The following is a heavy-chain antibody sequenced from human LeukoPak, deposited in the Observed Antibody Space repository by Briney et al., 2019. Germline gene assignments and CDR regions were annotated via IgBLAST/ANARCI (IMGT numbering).Heavy chain of an antibody. Sequence: GGSLRVSCVGSQSIFATYAMMWVRLSPGKGLEWVSSIGVSGRYLVNTDSVRGRFTISRDNSKNTLYLQMNSLRAEDTGVYYCGRDPNGDYVGAFEFWGQGTLVSVSA. CDR2: IGVSGRYL. J-gene: IGHJ3*01. V-gene: IGHV3-23*01. D-gene: IGHD4-17*01. CDR1: QSIFATYA. CDR3: GRDPNGDYVGAFEF.